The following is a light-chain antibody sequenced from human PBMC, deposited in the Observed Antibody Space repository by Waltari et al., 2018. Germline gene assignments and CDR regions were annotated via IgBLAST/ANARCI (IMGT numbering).Light chain of an antibody. J-gene: IGLJ3*02. V-gene: IGLV1-40*01. Sequence: QSVLTQPPSVSGAPGHSVTISCPGTRSNIGAGYYVPWYQQLPGAAPKLLIYALVNRPSGVPDRFYGSKSGTSASLAINGLQAEDEAIYYCQSYDSSLNAVFGGGTKVTVL. CDR3: QSYDSSLNAV. CDR2: ALV. CDR1: RSNIGAGYY.